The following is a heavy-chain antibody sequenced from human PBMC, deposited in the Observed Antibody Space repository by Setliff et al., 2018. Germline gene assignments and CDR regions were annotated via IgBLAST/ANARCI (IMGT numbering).Heavy chain of an antibody. J-gene: IGHJ6*03. Sequence: SVKVSCKASGYIFSSYAFTWVRQAPGQGLEWMGGTIPMFGTTNYARKFQGRVTIITDESTSTAYMQLSSLGSEDTAVYYCVREGVDTRSSTDYRYYMDVWGKGTTVTVSS. D-gene: IGHD5-18*01. CDR1: GYIFSSYA. CDR2: TIPMFGTT. CDR3: VREGVDTRSSTDYRYYMDV. V-gene: IGHV1-69*05.